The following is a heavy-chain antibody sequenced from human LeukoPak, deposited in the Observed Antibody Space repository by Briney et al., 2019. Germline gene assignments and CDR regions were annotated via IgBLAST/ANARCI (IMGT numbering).Heavy chain of an antibody. CDR1: GDSLSSYW. CDR2: IYYTQRP. D-gene: IGHD3-10*01. V-gene: IGHV4-59*01. CDR3: ARSGDPVLQDL. J-gene: IGHJ5*02. Sequence: SETLSLTCTVPGDSLSSYWGTWIRQPPGKVLERIGYIYYTQRPSYNPSLKGRLSISLDTSRNQLSVKLHSVTAPDRVVLYCARSGDPVLQDLWGQGTLVSVSS.